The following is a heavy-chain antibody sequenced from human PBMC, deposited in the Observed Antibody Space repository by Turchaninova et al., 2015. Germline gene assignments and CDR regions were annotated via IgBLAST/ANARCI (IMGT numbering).Heavy chain of an antibody. V-gene: IGHV2-70*04. CDR2: IAGDDNQ. D-gene: IGHD2-15*01. Sequence: QVTLKASGPALVKPTQTLTLTCTFSGFSLSTSAMRVSWLRQPPGKALEWLARIAGDDNQFYSTSLKTRLTIPKDTSKNQVGLTMTNMDPVDTATYYRARSALAGQGFFDPWGQGTLVAVSS. CDR1: GFSLSTSAMR. J-gene: IGHJ5*02. CDR3: ARSALAGQGFFDP.